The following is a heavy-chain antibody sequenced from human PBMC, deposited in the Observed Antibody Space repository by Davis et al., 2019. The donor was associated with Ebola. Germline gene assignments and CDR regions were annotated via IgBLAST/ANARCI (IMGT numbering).Heavy chain of an antibody. CDR3: ARDLRYDSSGYDYYFYMDV. CDR2: IYYSGST. V-gene: IGHV4-31*03. CDR1: SGSISRGGSY. Sequence: PSETLSLTCTVSSGSISRGGSYWSWVRQVPGKGLEWIGYIYYSGSTYYKPSLKSRVTISLDTSKNQFSLNLSSVTAADTAVYYCARDLRYDSSGYDYYFYMDVWGKGTTVTVSS. J-gene: IGHJ6*03. D-gene: IGHD3-22*01.